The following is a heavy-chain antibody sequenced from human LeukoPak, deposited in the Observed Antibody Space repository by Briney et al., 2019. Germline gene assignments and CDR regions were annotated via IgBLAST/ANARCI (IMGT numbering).Heavy chain of an antibody. CDR3: ARAVGPPVEGWFDP. V-gene: IGHV3-13*01. CDR2: ICTAGDT. J-gene: IGHJ5*02. Sequence: GGSLRLSCAASGFTFSSYDMHWVRQATGKGLEWVSAICTAGDTYYPGSVKGRFTISRENAKNSLYLQMNSLRAGDTAVYYCARAVGPPVEGWFDPWGQGTLVTVSS. CDR1: GFTFSSYD.